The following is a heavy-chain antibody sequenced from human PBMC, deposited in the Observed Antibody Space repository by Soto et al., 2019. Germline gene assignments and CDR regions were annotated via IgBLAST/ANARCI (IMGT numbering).Heavy chain of an antibody. CDR1: GGSIASSSYY. Sequence: SETLSLTCTVSGGSIASSSYYWGWIRQPPGKGLEWIGSIYYSGSTYYNPSLKSRVTISVDTSKNQFSLKLSSVTAADTAVYYCARESFYGDYGYWGQGTLVTVSS. V-gene: IGHV4-39*02. J-gene: IGHJ4*02. D-gene: IGHD4-17*01. CDR2: IYYSGST. CDR3: ARESFYGDYGY.